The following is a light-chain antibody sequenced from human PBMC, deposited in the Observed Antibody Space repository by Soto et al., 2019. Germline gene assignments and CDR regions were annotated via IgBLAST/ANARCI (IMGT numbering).Light chain of an antibody. CDR1: SFNIGKNT. CDR3: AAWDDSLRGVV. V-gene: IGLV1-44*01. J-gene: IGLJ2*01. Sequence: QSVLTQPPSASGTPGQRVTISCYGSSFNIGKNTVNWYRQLPGTAPRLLMYYDNQRPSGVPDRFSGSRSGTSASLAISGLQSEDEADYYCAAWDDSLRGVVFGGGTKLTVL. CDR2: YDN.